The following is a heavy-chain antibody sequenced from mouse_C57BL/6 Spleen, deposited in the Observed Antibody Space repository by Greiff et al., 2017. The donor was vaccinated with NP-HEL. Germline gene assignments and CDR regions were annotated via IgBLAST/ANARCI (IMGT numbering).Heavy chain of an antibody. D-gene: IGHD6-1*01. V-gene: IGHV1-50*01. CDR2: IDPSDSYP. Sequence: QVQLQQSGAELVKPGASVKLSCKASGYTFTSYWMQWVKQRPGQGLEWIGEIDPSDSYPNYNQKFKGKATLTVDTSSSTAYMQLSSLTSEDSAVYYCARGGHYPYYFGYWGQGTTLTVSS. CDR3: ARGGHYPYYFGY. CDR1: GYTFTSYW. J-gene: IGHJ2*01.